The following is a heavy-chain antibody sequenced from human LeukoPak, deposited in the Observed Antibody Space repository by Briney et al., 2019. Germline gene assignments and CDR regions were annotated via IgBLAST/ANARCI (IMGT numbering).Heavy chain of an antibody. J-gene: IGHJ4*02. D-gene: IGHD5-18*01. CDR2: VSLSGLT. V-gene: IGHV4-4*02. CDR1: VGSLTSTNW. CDR3: ERVTRGYMYGNFDD. Sequence: SGTLSLTCGLSVGSLTSTNWWSWVRQPPGQGLDLIGEVSLSGLTNYNPAHSSRVMIALDTSKNHFSLNLTLVTAAETAEYYCERVTRGYMYGNFDDWGQGTPVTVSS.